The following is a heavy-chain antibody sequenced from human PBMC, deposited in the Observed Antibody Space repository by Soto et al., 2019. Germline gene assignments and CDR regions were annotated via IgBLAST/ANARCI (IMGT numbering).Heavy chain of an antibody. D-gene: IGHD3-3*01. Sequence: PSETLSLTCTVSGGSISSGGYYWSWIRQHPGKGLEWIGYIYYSGSTYYNPSLKSRVTISVDTSKNQFSLKLSSVTAADTAVYYCASYFTIFGVAHYSRFDPWGQGTLVTVSS. J-gene: IGHJ5*02. CDR3: ASYFTIFGVAHYSRFDP. CDR1: GGSISSGGYY. V-gene: IGHV4-31*03. CDR2: IYYSGST.